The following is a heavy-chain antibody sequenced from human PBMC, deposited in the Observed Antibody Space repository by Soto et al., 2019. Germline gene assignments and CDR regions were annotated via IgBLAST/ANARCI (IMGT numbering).Heavy chain of an antibody. J-gene: IGHJ4*02. V-gene: IGHV1-69*13. D-gene: IGHD5-12*01. CDR3: ARVVASCREVATNY. CDR1: GGTFSSYA. Sequence: SVKVSCKASGGTFSSYAISWVRQATGQGLEWMGGIIPIFGTANYAQKFQGRVTITADESTSTAYMELSSLRPEDTAVYYCARVVASCREVATNYWGQGTLVTVSS. CDR2: IIPIFGTA.